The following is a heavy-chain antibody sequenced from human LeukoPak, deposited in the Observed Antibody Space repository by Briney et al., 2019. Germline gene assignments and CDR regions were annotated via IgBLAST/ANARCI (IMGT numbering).Heavy chain of an antibody. D-gene: IGHD3-3*01. CDR1: GGSISSYH. CDR3: ARGFRYYDFWSGLDAFDI. J-gene: IGHJ3*02. Sequence: PSETLSLTCTVSGGSISSYHWSWIRQPAGKGLEWIGRIYTSGSTNYNPSLKSRVTMSVDTSKNQFSLRLSSVTAADTAVYYCARGFRYYDFWSGLDAFDIWGQGTMVTVSS. V-gene: IGHV4-4*07. CDR2: IYTSGST.